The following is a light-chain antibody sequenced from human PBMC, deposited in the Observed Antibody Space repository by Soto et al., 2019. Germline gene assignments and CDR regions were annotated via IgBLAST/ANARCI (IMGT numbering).Light chain of an antibody. CDR2: GAS. J-gene: IGKJ3*01. CDR1: QSVYNN. V-gene: IGKV3-15*01. Sequence: EIVIAQSPATLSVSPGERATLSCRPSQSVYNNLAWYQQKPGQAPRLLIYGASTRATRIPARFSGSGSGTEFTLTLSSLPSEDFAVYCCQQYNNRPPGTFGPGTKGDI. CDR3: QQYNNRPPGT.